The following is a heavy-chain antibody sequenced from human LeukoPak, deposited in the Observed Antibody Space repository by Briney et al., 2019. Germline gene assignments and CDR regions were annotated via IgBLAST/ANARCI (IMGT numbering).Heavy chain of an antibody. CDR1: GGSISSSNW. D-gene: IGHD6-19*01. CDR3: ARLGGYSSGWYPIVDY. Sequence: SETLSLTCAVSGGSISSSNWWSWVRQPPGKGLEWIGYIYYSGSTNYNPSPKSRVTISVDTSKNQFSLKLSSVTAADTAVYYCARLGGYSSGWYPIVDYWGQGTLVTVSS. J-gene: IGHJ4*02. V-gene: IGHV4-4*02. CDR2: IYYSGST.